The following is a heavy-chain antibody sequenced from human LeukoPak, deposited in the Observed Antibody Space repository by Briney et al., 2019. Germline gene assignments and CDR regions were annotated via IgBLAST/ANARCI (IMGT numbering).Heavy chain of an antibody. J-gene: IGHJ3*02. Sequence: SQTLSLTCTVSSGSISSGTYYWSWIRQPAGKGLEWIGRIYSSGSTNYNPSLKSRVTISVDTSKNQFSLKLSSVTAADTAVYYCARDLLHLGYAFDIWGRGTMVTVSS. CDR1: SGSISSGTYY. CDR2: IYSSGST. CDR3: ARDLLHLGYAFDI. V-gene: IGHV4-61*02. D-gene: IGHD3-10*01.